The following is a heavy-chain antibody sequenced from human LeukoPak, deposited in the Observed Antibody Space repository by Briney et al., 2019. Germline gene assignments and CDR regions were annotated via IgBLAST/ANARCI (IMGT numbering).Heavy chain of an antibody. J-gene: IGHJ4*02. V-gene: IGHV4-59*08. CDR3: ARQGDMIVATNVFDY. CDR2: IFYSGIV. CDR1: GGSTSRYY. Sequence: SETLSLTCTVSGGSTSRYYWSWIRQPPGKGLEFLRYIFYSGIVNYNPSLKSRVTISVDTSKNQFSLKLSSVTAADTAVYYCARQGDMIVATNVFDYWGQGTLVTVSS. D-gene: IGHD5-12*01.